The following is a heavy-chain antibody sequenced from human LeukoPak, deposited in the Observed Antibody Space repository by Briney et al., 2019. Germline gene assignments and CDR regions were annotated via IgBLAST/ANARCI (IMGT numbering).Heavy chain of an antibody. CDR2: ISSSSSYI. Sequence: PGESLRLSCAASGFTFTSHSLNWVRQAPGKGLEWVSSISSSSSYIYYADSVKGRFTISRDNSKNTLYLEVISLTAEDTAVYYCAKDDAWLRFGEWSQGTLVTVSS. J-gene: IGHJ4*02. D-gene: IGHD3-10*01. V-gene: IGHV3-21*04. CDR1: GFTFTSHS. CDR3: AKDDAWLRFGE.